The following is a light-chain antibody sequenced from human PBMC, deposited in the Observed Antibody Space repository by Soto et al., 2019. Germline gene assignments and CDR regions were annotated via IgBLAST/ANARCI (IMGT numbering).Light chain of an antibody. V-gene: IGKV3-20*01. CDR1: QSVSRSD. CDR3: QQYGSSPRT. CDR2: GTS. J-gene: IGKJ1*01. Sequence: EIVLTQSPGTVSLSPGERATISCRASQSVSRSDLAWYQHKPGQSPRLLIYGTSSRATGIPARFSGSGSGTGFTLTISRMQPEDFAVYCCQQYGSSPRTFGQGTKVDI.